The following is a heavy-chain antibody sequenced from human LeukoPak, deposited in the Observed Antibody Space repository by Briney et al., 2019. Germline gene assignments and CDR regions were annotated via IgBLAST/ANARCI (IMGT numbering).Heavy chain of an antibody. CDR1: GFTFSSYG. CDR2: ISYDGSNK. Sequence: GGSLRLSCAASGFTFSSYGMHWVRQAPGKGLEWVAVISYDGSNKYYADSVKGRFTISRDNSKNTLYLQMNRLRAEDTAVYYCAKGRGYSYGSQFDYWGQGTLVTVSS. D-gene: IGHD5-18*01. J-gene: IGHJ4*02. CDR3: AKGRGYSYGSQFDY. V-gene: IGHV3-30*18.